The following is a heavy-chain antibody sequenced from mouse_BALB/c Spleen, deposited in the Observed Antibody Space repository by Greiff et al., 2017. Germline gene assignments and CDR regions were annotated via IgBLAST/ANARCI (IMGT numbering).Heavy chain of an antibody. CDR1: GFNIKDTY. J-gene: IGHJ3*01. D-gene: IGHD2-1*01. V-gene: IGHV14-3*02. CDR3: ARWGKYWTWFAY. CDR2: IDPANGNT. Sequence: EVQLQQSGAELVKPGASVKLSCTASGFNIKDTYMHWVKQRPEQGLEWIGRIDPANGNTKYDPKFQGKATITADTSSNTAYLQLSSLTSEDTAVYYCARWGKYWTWFAYGGQGTLVTVSA.